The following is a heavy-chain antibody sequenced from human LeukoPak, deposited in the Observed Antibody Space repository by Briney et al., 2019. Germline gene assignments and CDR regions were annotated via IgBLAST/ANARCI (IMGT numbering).Heavy chain of an antibody. D-gene: IGHD3-10*01. CDR2: ISSSSSYI. J-gene: IGHJ6*02. V-gene: IGHV3-21*01. CDR1: GFXFSSYS. Sequence: GGSPRLSCAASGFXFSSYSINWVRQAPGKGLEWVSSISSSSSYIYYADSVKGRFTISRDNAKNSLYLQMNSLRAEDTAVYYCATDLRGSGSYHYYYYGMDVWGQGTTVTVSS. CDR3: ATDLRGSGSYHYYYYGMDV.